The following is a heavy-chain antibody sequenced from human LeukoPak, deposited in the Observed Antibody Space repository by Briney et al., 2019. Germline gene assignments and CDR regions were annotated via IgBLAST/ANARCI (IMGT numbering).Heavy chain of an antibody. CDR1: GFTLSRYN. V-gene: IGHV3-33*03. D-gene: IGHD3-16*02. J-gene: IGHJ4*02. Sequence: GTSLRLSCAASGFTLSRYNMHWVRQAPGKGLDWVSLMMYDGGNHGSKEYYADSVKGRFTISRDNAKNTLYLQMNSLRAEDTAVYYCAKDAVITFGGVIAENYFDYWGQGTLVTVSS. CDR2: MMYDGGNHGSKE. CDR3: AKDAVITFGGVIAENYFDY.